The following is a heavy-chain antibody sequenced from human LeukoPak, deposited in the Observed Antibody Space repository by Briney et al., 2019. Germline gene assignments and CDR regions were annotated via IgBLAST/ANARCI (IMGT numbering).Heavy chain of an antibody. V-gene: IGHV4-59*12. J-gene: IGHJ6*03. CDR2: IFYSGTT. Sequence: SETLSLTCTVSGGSISSYYWSWIRQPPGKGLEWIGFIFYSGTTNYNPSLKSRVTISVDKSKNQFSLKLSSVTAADTAVYYCARVSAAGYYYYYYMDVWGKGTTVTVSS. CDR3: ARVSAAGYYYYYYMDV. CDR1: GGSISSYY. D-gene: IGHD6-13*01.